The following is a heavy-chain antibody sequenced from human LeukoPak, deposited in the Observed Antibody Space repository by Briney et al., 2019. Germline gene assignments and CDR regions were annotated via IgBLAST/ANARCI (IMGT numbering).Heavy chain of an antibody. CDR2: TYTSGST. J-gene: IGHJ6*03. V-gene: IGHV4-4*07. Sequence: SETLSLTCTVSGGSISSYYWSWIRQPAGKGLEWIGRTYTSGSTNYNPSLKSRVTMSVDTSKNQFSLKLSSVTAADTAVYYCARDGIVVVPAAMGYYYYYYMDVWGKGTTVTVSS. CDR1: GGSISSYY. CDR3: ARDGIVVVPAAMGYYYYYYMDV. D-gene: IGHD2-2*01.